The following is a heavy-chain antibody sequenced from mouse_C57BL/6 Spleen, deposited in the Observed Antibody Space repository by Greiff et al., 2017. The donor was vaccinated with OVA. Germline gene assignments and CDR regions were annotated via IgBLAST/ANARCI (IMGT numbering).Heavy chain of an antibody. Sequence: VQLKESGPELVKPGASVKIPCKASGYTFTDYNMDWVKQSHGKSLEWIGDINPNNGGTIYNQKFKGKATLTVDKSSSTAYMELRSLTSEDTAVYYCARKGYYGATDDWGQGTTLTVSS. CDR3: ARKGYYGATDD. D-gene: IGHD1-1*01. CDR1: GYTFTDYN. CDR2: INPNNGGT. V-gene: IGHV1-18*01. J-gene: IGHJ2*01.